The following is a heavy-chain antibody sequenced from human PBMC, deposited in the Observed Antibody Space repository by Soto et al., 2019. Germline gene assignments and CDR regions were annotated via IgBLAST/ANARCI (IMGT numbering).Heavy chain of an antibody. J-gene: IGHJ4*02. CDR1: GFTFSSYA. Sequence: EVQLLESGGGLVQPGGSLRLSCAASGFTFSSYAMSWVRQAPGKGLEWVSAISGSGGSTYYADSVKGRFTISRDNSKNTLYLQMNSLRAEVTAVYYCAKGRGYCSSTSCYVGSDYWGQGTLVTVSS. D-gene: IGHD2-2*01. CDR2: ISGSGGST. CDR3: AKGRGYCSSTSCYVGSDY. V-gene: IGHV3-23*01.